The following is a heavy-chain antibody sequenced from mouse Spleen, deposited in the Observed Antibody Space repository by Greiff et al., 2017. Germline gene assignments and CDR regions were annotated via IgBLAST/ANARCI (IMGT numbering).Heavy chain of an antibody. V-gene: IGHV5-4*01. CDR2: ISDGGSYT. CDR3: ARDYDYDGDGWFAY. CDR1: GFTFSSYA. J-gene: IGHJ3*01. D-gene: IGHD2-4*01. Sequence: EVQRVESGGGLVKPGGSLKLSCAASGFTFSSYAMSWVRQTPEKRLEWVATISDGGSYTYYPDNVKGRFTISRDNAKNNLYLQMSHLKSEDTARYYCARDYDYDGDGWFAYWGQGTLVTVSA.